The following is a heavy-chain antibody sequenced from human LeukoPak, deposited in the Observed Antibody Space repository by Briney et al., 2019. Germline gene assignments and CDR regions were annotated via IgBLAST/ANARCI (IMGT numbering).Heavy chain of an antibody. CDR3: IRDLELSHAYGAFDV. CDR1: GFTFSYYD. D-gene: IGHD1-7*01. V-gene: IGHV3-13*01. Sequence: PGGSLRLSCAASGFTFSYYDMHWVRQVTGKSLEWVSGIGKDGSTYYPGSVKGRFTISRENAKNSLYLQMNSLRAEDTAVYYCIRDLELSHAYGAFDVWGQGTMVTVSS. CDR2: IGKDGST. J-gene: IGHJ3*01.